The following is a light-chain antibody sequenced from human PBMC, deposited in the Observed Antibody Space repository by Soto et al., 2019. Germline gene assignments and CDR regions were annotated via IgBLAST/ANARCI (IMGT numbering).Light chain of an antibody. Sequence: EIVLTQSAGTLSLSPGERATLSFMSSQTVSRNYLAWYQQKPGQAPRLLIYAASSRATGIPDRFSGSGSGTDFTLTISRLEPEDFAVYYCHQYGSLPRTFGQGTKVDIK. CDR3: HQYGSLPRT. CDR2: AAS. CDR1: QTVSRNY. V-gene: IGKV3-20*01. J-gene: IGKJ1*01.